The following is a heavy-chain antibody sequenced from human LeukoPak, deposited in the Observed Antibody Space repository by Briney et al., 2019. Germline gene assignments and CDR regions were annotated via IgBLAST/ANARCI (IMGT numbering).Heavy chain of an antibody. D-gene: IGHD2-2*01. J-gene: IGHJ3*02. Sequence: GGSLILSCAASGFTFSHYAMHWVRQAPGKGLEYVSAISSNGGSTYYANPVKGRFTISRDNSKNTLYLQMGSLRAEDMGVYYCARDSITVSVGAFDIWGQGTMVIVSS. CDR2: ISSNGGST. CDR3: ARDSITVSVGAFDI. V-gene: IGHV3-64*01. CDR1: GFTFSHYA.